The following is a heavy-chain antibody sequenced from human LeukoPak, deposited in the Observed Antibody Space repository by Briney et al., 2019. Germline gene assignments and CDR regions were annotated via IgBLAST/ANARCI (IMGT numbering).Heavy chain of an antibody. V-gene: IGHV1-46*01. CDR2: INPTGGST. J-gene: IGHJ4*02. CDR1: GYTFTSYN. CDR3: ARDIAGGWNYFDY. D-gene: IGHD1-14*01. Sequence: ASVKVSCKASGYTFTSYNIHWVRRAPGQGREWMGIINPTGGSTGYAQKFQGRVTMTRDTSTTTVYMEMSSLRSEDTAVYYCARDIAGGWNYFDYWGQGTLATVSS.